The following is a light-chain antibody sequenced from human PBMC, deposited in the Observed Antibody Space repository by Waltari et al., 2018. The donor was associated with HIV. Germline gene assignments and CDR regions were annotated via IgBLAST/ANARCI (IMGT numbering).Light chain of an antibody. CDR2: EGT. Sequence: QSALTQPASVSGSPGQSIPISCTAPSSDAGSYKFVSWYQQLTGKAPKFMIYEGTKRPSGVSNRSSGSKPGNTASLPVSGLQAEDEADYHCCSYAGNNTLVFGGGTKLTVI. CDR1: SSDAGSYKF. CDR3: CSYAGNNTLV. V-gene: IGLV2-23*01. J-gene: IGLJ3*02.